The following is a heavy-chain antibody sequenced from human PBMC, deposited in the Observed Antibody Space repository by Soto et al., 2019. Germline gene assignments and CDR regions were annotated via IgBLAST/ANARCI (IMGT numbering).Heavy chain of an antibody. CDR2: ISSGGVTI. CDR3: ARNLYCSGGSCPWGY. CDR1: GFTFSSYS. D-gene: IGHD2-15*01. J-gene: IGHJ4*02. Sequence: EVQLVESGGGLVQPGGSLRLSCAASGFTFSSYSMNWVRQTPGKGLEWVSYISSGGVTIYYADSVKGRFTVSRDNAKDSLYLQMNILRAEDTAVYYCARNLYCSGGSCPWGYWGQGTLVTVSS. V-gene: IGHV3-48*01.